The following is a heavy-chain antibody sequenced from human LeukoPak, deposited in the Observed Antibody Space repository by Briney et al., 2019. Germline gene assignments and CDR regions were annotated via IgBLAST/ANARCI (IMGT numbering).Heavy chain of an antibody. CDR2: INHSGST. CDR3: ARGDVEMATITGYFDY. V-gene: IGHV4-34*01. J-gene: IGHJ4*02. CDR1: GGSFSGYY. D-gene: IGHD5-24*01. Sequence: PSETLSLTCAVYGGSFSGYYWSWIRQPPGKGLEWIGEINHSGSTNYNPSLKSRVTISVDTSKNQFSLKLSSVTAADTAVYYCARGDVEMATITGYFDYWGQGTLVTVSS.